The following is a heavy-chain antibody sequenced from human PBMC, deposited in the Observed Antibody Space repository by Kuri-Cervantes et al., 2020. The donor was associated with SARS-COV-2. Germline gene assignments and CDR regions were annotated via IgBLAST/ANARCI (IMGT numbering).Heavy chain of an antibody. CDR1: GFTFSSYA. D-gene: IGHD2-2*01. J-gene: IGHJ5*02. CDR2: IRYDGSNK. Sequence: GESLKISCAASGFTFSSYAMHWVRQAPGKGLEWVAFIRYDGSNKYYADSVKGRFTISRDNSKNTLYLQMNSLRAEDTAVYYCAREDIVVVPAAIAHTYNWFDPWGQGTLVTVSS. CDR3: AREDIVVVPAAIAHTYNWFDP. V-gene: IGHV3-30*02.